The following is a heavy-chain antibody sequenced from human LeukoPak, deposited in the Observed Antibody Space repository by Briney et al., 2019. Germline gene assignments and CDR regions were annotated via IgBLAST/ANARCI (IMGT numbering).Heavy chain of an antibody. CDR3: ARANYDILTGYYGYFDY. J-gene: IGHJ4*02. CDR2: IYSGGST. CDR1: GFTVSSNY. Sequence: GGSLRLSCAASGFTVSSNYMSWVRQAPGKGLEWVSVIYSGGSTYYADSVKGRFTISRGNSKDTLYLQMNSLRAEDTAVYYCARANYDILTGYYGYFDYWGQGTLVTVSS. V-gene: IGHV3-66*01. D-gene: IGHD3-9*01.